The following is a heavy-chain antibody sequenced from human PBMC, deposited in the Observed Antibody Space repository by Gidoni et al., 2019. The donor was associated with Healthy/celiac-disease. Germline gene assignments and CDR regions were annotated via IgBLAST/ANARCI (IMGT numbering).Heavy chain of an antibody. CDR1: GFTFSSYA. V-gene: IGHV3-30-3*01. CDR2: ISYDGSNK. Sequence: QVQLVESGGGVVQPGRSLSLSCAASGFTFSSYAMHWVRQAPGKGLEWVAVISYDGSNKYYADSVKGRFTISRDNSKNTLYLQMNSLRAEDTAVYYCARDRGYDYIWGSFDYWGQGTLVTVSS. J-gene: IGHJ4*02. CDR3: ARDRGYDYIWGSFDY. D-gene: IGHD3-16*01.